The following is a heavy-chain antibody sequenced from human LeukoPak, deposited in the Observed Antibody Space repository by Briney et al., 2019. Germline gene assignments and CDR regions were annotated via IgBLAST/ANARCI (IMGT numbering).Heavy chain of an antibody. CDR2: ISSDGSNK. D-gene: IGHD2-21*02. J-gene: IGHJ4*02. CDR1: GFTFTTYG. V-gene: IGHV3-30*18. CDR3: AKPQVTANWYYFHY. Sequence: SGGSLRLSCAVSGFTFTTYGMHWVRQAPGKGLEWVAVISSDGSNKFYADSVKGRFTISRDGSKNTLYLQMNSLRPDDTAVYFCAKPQVTANWYYFHYWGQGTLVTVSS.